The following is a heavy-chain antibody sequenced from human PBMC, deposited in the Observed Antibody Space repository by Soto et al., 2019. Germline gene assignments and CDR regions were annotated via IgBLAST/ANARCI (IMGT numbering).Heavy chain of an antibody. CDR1: GYTFTSYY. Sequence: ASVKVSCKASGYTFTSYYMHWARQAPGQGLEWMGIINPSGGSTSYAQKFQGRVTMTRDTSTSTVYMELSSLRSEDTAVYYCRAGGDYYDFWSGTSGDYYYMDVWGKGTTVTVSS. V-gene: IGHV1-46*01. J-gene: IGHJ6*03. CDR2: INPSGGST. D-gene: IGHD3-3*01. CDR3: RAGGDYYDFWSGTSGDYYYMDV.